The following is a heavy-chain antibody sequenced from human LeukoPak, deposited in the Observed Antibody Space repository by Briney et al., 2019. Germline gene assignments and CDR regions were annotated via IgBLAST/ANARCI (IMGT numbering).Heavy chain of an antibody. Sequence: PGGSLRLSCAASGFTFSDYGMTWVRQAPGKGLEWVSTISDGGSITYYADSVKGRFTISRDNAKNSLYLQMNSLRVEDTAVYYCARETDSTLFDYWGQGTLVTVSS. D-gene: IGHD2-2*01. CDR1: GFTFSDYG. CDR3: ARETDSTLFDY. J-gene: IGHJ4*02. V-gene: IGHV3-21*01. CDR2: ISDGGSIT.